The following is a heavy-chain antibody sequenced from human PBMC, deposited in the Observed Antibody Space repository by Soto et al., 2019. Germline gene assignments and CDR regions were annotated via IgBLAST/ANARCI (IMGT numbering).Heavy chain of an antibody. D-gene: IGHD5-12*01. CDR3: ARAARYSFSSVRRDYSFFYMDV. J-gene: IGHJ6*03. CDR1: GFPFVNYA. CDR2: ISESGDNI. V-gene: IGHV3-23*01. Sequence: EVQVLESGGGLGQPGGSLRLSCAATGFPFVNYAMSWVRQAPGKGLEWVSAISESGDNIHYADAVKGRFSISRDNSNHTLSLQMNSLRPEVTAVYYCARAARYSFSSVRRDYSFFYMDVWGKGTTVTVSS.